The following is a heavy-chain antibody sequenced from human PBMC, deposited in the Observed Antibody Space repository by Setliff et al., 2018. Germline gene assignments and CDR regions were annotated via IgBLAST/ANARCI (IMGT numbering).Heavy chain of an antibody. CDR2: IYYSGST. Sequence: SETLSLTCTVSGGSISSSSYYWGWIRQPPGKGLEWIGSIYYSGSTYYNPSLKSRVTISVDTSKNQFSLKLSSVTAADTAMYYCARRSTYYNFWSGYWDYWGQGTLVTVSS. V-gene: IGHV4-39*07. CDR3: ARRSTYYNFWSGYWDY. J-gene: IGHJ4*02. D-gene: IGHD3-3*01. CDR1: GGSISSSSYY.